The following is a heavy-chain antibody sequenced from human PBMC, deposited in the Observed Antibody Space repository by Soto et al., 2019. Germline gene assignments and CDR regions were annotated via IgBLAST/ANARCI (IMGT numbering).Heavy chain of an antibody. J-gene: IGHJ3*02. D-gene: IGHD3-22*01. Sequence: SETLSLTWTVSGGSMSGYFWSWIRQPPGKGLEWIGYIYSSGTTNYNPSLKSRVTISVATSKNQFSLKLSSVTAADTAVYYCARLGNDSSGYYFDSAFDIWGQGTMVTVSS. CDR1: GGSMSGYF. CDR2: IYSSGTT. V-gene: IGHV4-59*08. CDR3: ARLGNDSSGYYFDSAFDI.